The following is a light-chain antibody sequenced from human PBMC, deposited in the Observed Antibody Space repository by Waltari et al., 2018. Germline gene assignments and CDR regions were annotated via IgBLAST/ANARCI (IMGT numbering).Light chain of an antibody. CDR2: AAS. CDR3: QQSYSIPYT. V-gene: IGKV1-9*01. CDR1: QGISSY. J-gene: IGKJ2*01. Sequence: DIQLTQSPSFLSASVGDRVTITCRASQGISSYLSWYQQKPGKAPKILIYAASTLHSGVPSRFSGSGSGTDFTLTISSLQPEDSATYYCQQSYSIPYTFGQGTKLEIK.